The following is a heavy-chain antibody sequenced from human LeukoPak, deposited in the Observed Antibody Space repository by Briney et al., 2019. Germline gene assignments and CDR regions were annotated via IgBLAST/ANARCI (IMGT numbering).Heavy chain of an antibody. D-gene: IGHD3-3*01. CDR1: GFTFSTYA. Sequence: PGGSLRLSCAASGFTFSTYAMSWVRQAPGKGLEWVSAISGSGGSTYYADSVKGRFTISRDNSKNTLYLQMNSLRAEDTAVYYCAKDSYFQDFWSGYPDYWGQGTLVTVSS. CDR2: ISGSGGST. V-gene: IGHV3-23*01. J-gene: IGHJ4*02. CDR3: AKDSYFQDFWSGYPDY.